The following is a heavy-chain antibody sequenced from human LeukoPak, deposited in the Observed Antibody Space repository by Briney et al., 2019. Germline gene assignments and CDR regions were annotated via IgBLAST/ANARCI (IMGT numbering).Heavy chain of an antibody. J-gene: IGHJ5*02. V-gene: IGHV1-69*05. CDR2: IIPIFGTA. CDR1: GGTFSSYA. CDR3: ARGRAAAGKGNWFDP. D-gene: IGHD6-13*01. Sequence: EASVKVSCRASGGTFSSYAISWVRQAPGQGLEWMGGIIPIFGTANYAQKFQGRVTITTDESTSTAYMELSSLRSEDTAVYYCARGRAAAGKGNWFDPWGQGTLVTVSS.